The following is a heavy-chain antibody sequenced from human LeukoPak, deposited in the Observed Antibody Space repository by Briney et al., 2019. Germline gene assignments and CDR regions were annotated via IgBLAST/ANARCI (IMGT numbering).Heavy chain of an antibody. CDR2: ISSSGSTI. Sequence: GGSLRLSCAASGFTFSSYETNWVRQAPGKGLEWVSYISSSGSTIYYADSVKGRFTISRDNAKNSLYLQMNSLRAEDTAVYYCARANWDAFDYWGQGTLVTVSS. J-gene: IGHJ4*02. V-gene: IGHV3-48*03. CDR3: ARANWDAFDY. CDR1: GFTFSSYE. D-gene: IGHD7-27*01.